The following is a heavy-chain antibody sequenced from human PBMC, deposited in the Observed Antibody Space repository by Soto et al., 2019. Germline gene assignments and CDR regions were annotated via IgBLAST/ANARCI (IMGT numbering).Heavy chain of an antibody. D-gene: IGHD1-7*01. CDR1: GYPFGTYA. CDR2: ISTNSGNT. V-gene: IGHV1-18*04. J-gene: IGHJ4*02. Sequence: ASVKVSCKASGYPFGTYAITWVRQAPGHGLEWVGWISTNSGNTYYAQNFQGRGTLTTDTSTTTAYMELMSLTSDDTAIYYCARTYNWNSEGFDHWGQGTLVTVSS. CDR3: ARTYNWNSEGFDH.